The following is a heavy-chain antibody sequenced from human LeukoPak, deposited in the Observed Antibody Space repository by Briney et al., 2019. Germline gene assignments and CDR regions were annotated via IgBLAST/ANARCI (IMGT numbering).Heavy chain of an antibody. CDR1: RDSVSSNIAA. J-gene: IGHJ4*02. CDR2: TYYRYKWYN. V-gene: IGHV6-1*01. D-gene: IGHD5-12*01. Sequence: SQTLSLTCALSRDSVSSNIAAWNWIRQSPSRGLEWLGRTYYRYKWYNDYAVSVKSRITINPDTSKNQFSLQLNSVTPEDTAVYYCARDLSGYSGYDSYYFDYWGQGTLVTVSS. CDR3: ARDLSGYSGYDSYYFDY.